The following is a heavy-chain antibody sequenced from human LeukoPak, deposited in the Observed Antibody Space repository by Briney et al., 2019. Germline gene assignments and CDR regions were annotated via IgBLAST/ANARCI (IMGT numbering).Heavy chain of an antibody. D-gene: IGHD3-10*01. CDR1: GYSFTSYW. J-gene: IGHJ4*02. CDR2: VNPADSDT. V-gene: IGHV5-51*01. CDR3: ARLYGSGTHVDY. Sequence: PGESLKISCKGSGYSFTSYWIAWVRQMPGKGLEWMGIVNPADSDTRYSPSFEGQVTISVDKSISTAYLQWSSLQASDSAMYYCARLYGSGTHVDYWGQGTLVTVSS.